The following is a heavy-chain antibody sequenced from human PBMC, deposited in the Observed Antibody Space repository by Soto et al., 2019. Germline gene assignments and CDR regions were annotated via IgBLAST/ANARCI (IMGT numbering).Heavy chain of an antibody. CDR3: ARSQVGRPLDV. Sequence: ASVKVSCKASRYTCTNFYIHWLLQAPGQGLEWMGIINPSGGSTTYPQKFQGRVTMTRDTSTSTVHMELITLRSEDTAVYYCARSQVGRPLDVWGPGTTVTVSS. CDR2: INPSGGST. D-gene: IGHD1-26*01. J-gene: IGHJ6*02. V-gene: IGHV1-46*01. CDR1: RYTCTNFY.